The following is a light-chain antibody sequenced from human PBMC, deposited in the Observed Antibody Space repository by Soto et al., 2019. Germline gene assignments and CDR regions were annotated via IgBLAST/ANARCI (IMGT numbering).Light chain of an antibody. CDR2: GAS. J-gene: IGKJ5*01. CDR1: QSVSSK. Sequence: ETVMTQSPATLSVSPGERAARSGRASQSVSSKLAWYQQKPGQAPRLLIYGASTRATGIPARCSGSGSGTWCTLIIGSLQSEDFAFYYCQQYNNWPPIAFGQGTRLEIK. CDR3: QQYNNWPPIA. V-gene: IGKV3D-15*01.